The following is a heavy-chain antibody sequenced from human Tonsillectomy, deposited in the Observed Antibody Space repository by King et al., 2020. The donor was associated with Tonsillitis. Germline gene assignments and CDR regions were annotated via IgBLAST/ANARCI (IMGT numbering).Heavy chain of an antibody. Sequence: VQLPQWGAGLLKLSETLSLPFAVSGGSFSGYYWSWIRQPPGKGLEWIGEINHSGSTNYNPSLKSRVTISVDTSKNQFSLKLSSVTAADTAVYYCARRGRNYYDSSGVSLDYWGQGTLVTVSS. CDR2: INHSGST. CDR1: GGSFSGYY. V-gene: IGHV4-34*01. J-gene: IGHJ4*02. CDR3: ARRGRNYYDSSGVSLDY. D-gene: IGHD3-22*01.